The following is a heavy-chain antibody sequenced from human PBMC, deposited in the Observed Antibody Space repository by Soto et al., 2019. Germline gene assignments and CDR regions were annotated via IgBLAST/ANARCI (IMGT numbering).Heavy chain of an antibody. V-gene: IGHV1-18*01. CDR1: GYTFTSYG. CDR2: ISAYNGNT. Sequence: QVQLVQSGAEVKKPGASVKVSCKASGYTFTSYGISWVRQAPGQGLEWMGWISAYNGNTNYAQKLQGRVTMTTDTSTSTAHMEQRSLRGDDTAEYYCARGGGSVLRGYATRGGHYDYYMDVRGKGTTVTVSS. J-gene: IGHJ6*03. CDR3: ARGGGSVLRGYATRGGHYDYYMDV. D-gene: IGHD2-8*01.